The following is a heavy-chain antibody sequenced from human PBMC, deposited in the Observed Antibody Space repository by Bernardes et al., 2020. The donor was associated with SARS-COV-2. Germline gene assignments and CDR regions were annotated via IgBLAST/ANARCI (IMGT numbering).Heavy chain of an antibody. J-gene: IGHJ2*01. CDR3: ARGWDYYDSSGSYLTRYFDL. D-gene: IGHD3-22*01. CDR1: GFTFRRSC. CDR2: IKQDGSEQ. Sequence: VGSLILSCTVSGFTFRRSCMTWVRQAPGPGLAWVANIKQDGSEQYYVDSVKGRFTISRDNAKNSLYLQMNNLRDEDTAVYYCARGWDYYDSSGSYLTRYFDLWGRGTLVAGSS. V-gene: IGHV3-7*01.